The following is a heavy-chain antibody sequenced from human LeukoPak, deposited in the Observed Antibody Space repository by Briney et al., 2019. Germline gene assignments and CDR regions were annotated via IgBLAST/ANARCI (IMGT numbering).Heavy chain of an antibody. V-gene: IGHV4-59*12. CDR3: ARRPGAAAGIDY. CDR1: GGSISSYY. D-gene: IGHD6-13*01. CDR2: IYYSGST. Sequence: SETLSLTCTVSGGSISSYYWSWIRQPPGKGLEWIGYIYYSGSTNYNPSLKSRVTISVDTSKNQFSLKLSSVTAADTAVYYCARRPGAAAGIDYWGQGTLVTVSS. J-gene: IGHJ4*02.